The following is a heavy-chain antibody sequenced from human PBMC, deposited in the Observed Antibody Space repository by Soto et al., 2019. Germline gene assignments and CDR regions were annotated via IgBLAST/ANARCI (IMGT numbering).Heavy chain of an antibody. CDR3: ARDPSYFGSGSYFPDRFDS. V-gene: IGHV1-3*01. D-gene: IGHD3-10*01. Sequence: ASVKVSCKASGYTFTSYGISWVRQAPGQGLEWMGWINAGNGNTKYSQKFQGRVTFTRDTSASTAYMELSNLRSEDTAVYYCARDPSYFGSGSYFPDRFDSWGQGTLVTVSS. J-gene: IGHJ4*02. CDR1: GYTFTSYG. CDR2: INAGNGNT.